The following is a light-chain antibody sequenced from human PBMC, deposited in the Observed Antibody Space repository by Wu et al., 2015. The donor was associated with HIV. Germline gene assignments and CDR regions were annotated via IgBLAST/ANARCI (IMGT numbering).Light chain of an antibody. V-gene: IGKV3D-15*01. J-gene: IGKJ2*01. Sequence: EIVMTQSPATLSVSPGGRATLSCRASQSVSSNLAWYQHKPGQSPRLLMYGASNRAAGISDRFRGGGSATDFTLTIDRLQSEDIATYYCQQYGDSLPYTFGQGTKLEIK. CDR1: QSVSSN. CDR3: QQYGDSLPYT. CDR2: GAS.